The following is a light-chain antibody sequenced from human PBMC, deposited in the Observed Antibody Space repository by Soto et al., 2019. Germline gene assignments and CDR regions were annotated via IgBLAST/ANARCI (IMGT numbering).Light chain of an antibody. CDR2: GAS. V-gene: IGKV3-15*01. J-gene: IGKJ2*01. CDR1: QSVTSN. CDR3: QHYFNWPYT. Sequence: EIAMTQSPATLSVSPGERATLSCRASQSVTSNLAWYQQKPGRAPRLLIYGASTRATGIPARFSGSGSGTEFTLTISNLQSEDFALYYCQHYFNWPYTFGQGT.